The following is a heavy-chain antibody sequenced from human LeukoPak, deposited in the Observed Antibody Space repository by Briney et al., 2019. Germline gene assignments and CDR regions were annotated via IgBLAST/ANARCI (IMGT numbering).Heavy chain of an antibody. Sequence: QPGGSLRVSCSASGFAFSNYATHWVRQAPGKGLEYVAGINSNGGSTFYADSVKGRFTMSGDNSKNTLYLQMSSLRAEDTAVYYCVKGTSTKYYYYGMDVWGRGTTVTVSS. D-gene: IGHD2-2*01. J-gene: IGHJ6*02. V-gene: IGHV3-64D*06. CDR3: VKGTSTKYYYYGMDV. CDR2: INSNGGST. CDR1: GFAFSNYA.